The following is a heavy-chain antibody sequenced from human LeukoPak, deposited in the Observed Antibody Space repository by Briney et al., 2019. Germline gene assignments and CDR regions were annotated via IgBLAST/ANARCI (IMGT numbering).Heavy chain of an antibody. CDR3: ARDRRTRGQYSSGWYPYFDY. V-gene: IGHV3-7*01. CDR2: IKQDGNEK. J-gene: IGHJ4*02. D-gene: IGHD6-19*01. CDR1: GISFSTYW. Sequence: GGSLRLSCAASGISFSTYWMTWVRQAPGKGLEWVASIKQDGNEKWYVDSVKGRFTISRDNTKNSVYLQMNSLRAEDTAVYYCARDRRTRGQYSSGWYPYFDYWGQGTLVTVSS.